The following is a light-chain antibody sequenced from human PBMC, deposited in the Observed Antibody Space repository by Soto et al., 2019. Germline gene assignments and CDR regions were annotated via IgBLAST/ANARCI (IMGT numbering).Light chain of an antibody. CDR3: QQSNSFPHT. CDR2: AAS. Sequence: DIQMTQSPSSVSASVGDRVTITCRASQGISNWLAWYQQKPGQAPKLLIYAASSLHSGVTSRFSGRGSGTDFTLTINSLQPEDFATYFCQQSNSFPHTFGRGTKLEI. CDR1: QGISNW. V-gene: IGKV1-12*01. J-gene: IGKJ2*01.